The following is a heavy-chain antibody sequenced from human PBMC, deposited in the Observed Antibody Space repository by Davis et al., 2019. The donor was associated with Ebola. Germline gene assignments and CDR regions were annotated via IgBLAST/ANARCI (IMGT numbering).Heavy chain of an antibody. D-gene: IGHD2-15*01. V-gene: IGHV3-23*01. Sequence: GESLKNSCAASGFTFNNYGMTWVRQAPGKGLEWISAISSNGDSTYYAESLRGRFTISRDNSKNTLYLQMKSLRAADTALYYCAKGRVGYCRDTSCRVDFWGQGTQVTVSP. CDR2: ISSNGDST. CDR1: GFTFNNYG. CDR3: AKGRVGYCRDTSCRVDF. J-gene: IGHJ4*02.